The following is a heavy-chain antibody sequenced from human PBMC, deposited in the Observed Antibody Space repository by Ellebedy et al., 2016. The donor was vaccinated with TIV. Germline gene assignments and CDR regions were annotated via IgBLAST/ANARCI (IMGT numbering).Heavy chain of an antibody. J-gene: IGHJ1*01. CDR3: AREKKRGYCSGGSCYIFQH. V-gene: IGHV1-18*04. CDR2: ISAYNGNT. D-gene: IGHD2-15*01. Sequence: AASVKVSCKASGYTFTSYGISWVRQAPGQGLEWMGWISAYNGNTNYAQKLQGRVTMTTDTSTSTAYMELRSLRSDDTAVYYCAREKKRGYCSGGSCYIFQHWGQGTLVTVSS. CDR1: GYTFTSYG.